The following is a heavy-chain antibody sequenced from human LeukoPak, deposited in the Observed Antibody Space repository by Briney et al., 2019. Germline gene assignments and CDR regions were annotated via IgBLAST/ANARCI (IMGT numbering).Heavy chain of an antibody. V-gene: IGHV1-24*01. CDR1: GYTLTELS. J-gene: IGHJ4*02. Sequence: ASVRVSCKVSGYTLTELSMHWVRQAPGKGLEWMGGFDPEDGETIYAQKFQGRVTMTEDTSTDTAYMELSSLRSEDTAVYYCARVPFGYSGSYYGPYYFDYWGQGTLVPVSS. CDR3: ARVPFGYSGSYYGPYYFDY. CDR2: FDPEDGET. D-gene: IGHD1-26*01.